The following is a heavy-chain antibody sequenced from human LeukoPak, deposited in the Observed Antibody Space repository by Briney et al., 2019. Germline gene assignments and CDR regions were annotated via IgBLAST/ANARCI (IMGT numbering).Heavy chain of an antibody. CDR1: GGSISSSSYY. J-gene: IGHJ4*02. CDR3: ARPDYYDSSGYPG. Sequence: PSETLSLTCTVSGGSISSSSYYCGWIRQPPGKGLEWIGSIYYSGSTYYNPSLKSRVTISVDTSKNQFSLKLSSVTAADTTVYYCARPDYYDSSGYPGWGQGTLVTVSS. D-gene: IGHD3-22*01. CDR2: IYYSGST. V-gene: IGHV4-39*01.